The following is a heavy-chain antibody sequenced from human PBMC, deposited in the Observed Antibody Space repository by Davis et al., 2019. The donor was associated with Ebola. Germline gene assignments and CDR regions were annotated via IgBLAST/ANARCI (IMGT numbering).Heavy chain of an antibody. V-gene: IGHV1-18*04. D-gene: IGHD6-19*01. Sequence: AASVKVSCKVSGYNFNAYGVTWVRQAPGQGLEWMGWISAFTPNTNYAQKFQGRVTMTKDTSTTTAYLELGRLRSDDTAIYFCARGAGGWPDYWGQGTLVTVSS. J-gene: IGHJ4*02. CDR3: ARGAGGWPDY. CDR1: GYNFNAYG. CDR2: ISAFTPNT.